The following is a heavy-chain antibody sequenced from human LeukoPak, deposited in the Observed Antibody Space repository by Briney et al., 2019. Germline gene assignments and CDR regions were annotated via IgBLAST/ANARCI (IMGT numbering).Heavy chain of an antibody. CDR3: AELGITMIGGV. Sequence: PGGSLRLSCAASGFTFNSNGMHWVRQAPGKGLEWVAFIRYDGSIKYYADSVKGRFTISRDNSKSTLYLQMNSLRAEDTAVYYCAELGITMIGGVWGKGTTVTISS. D-gene: IGHD3-10*02. CDR2: IRYDGSIK. J-gene: IGHJ6*04. V-gene: IGHV3-30*02. CDR1: GFTFNSNG.